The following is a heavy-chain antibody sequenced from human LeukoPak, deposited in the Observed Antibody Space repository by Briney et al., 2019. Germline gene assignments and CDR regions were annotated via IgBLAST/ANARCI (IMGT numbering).Heavy chain of an antibody. J-gene: IGHJ4*02. CDR1: GYSISSGYY. D-gene: IGHD2-2*01. V-gene: IGHV4-38-2*01. Sequence: MASETLSLTCAVSGYSISSGYYWGWIRQPPGQGLEWIGSIYHSGSTYYNPSLKSRVTISVDTSKNQFSLKLSSVTAADTAVYYCARIVPAAYYLDYWGQGTLVTDSS. CDR2: IYHSGST. CDR3: ARIVPAAYYLDY.